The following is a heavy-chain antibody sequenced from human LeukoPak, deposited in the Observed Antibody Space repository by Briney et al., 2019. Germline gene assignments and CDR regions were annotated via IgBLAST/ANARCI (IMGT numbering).Heavy chain of an antibody. V-gene: IGHV3-23*01. CDR3: AKWGDYDILTGYYVSDF. D-gene: IGHD3-9*01. Sequence: PRASLRVSCAASGFIFRNYAMSWVRQAPGKGLEWVSAITGSGDTTYYADSVKGRFTISRDNSKNTLYVEMNTLRAEDTAVYYCAKWGDYDILTGYYVSDFWGQGTLVTVSS. CDR2: ITGSGDTT. J-gene: IGHJ4*02. CDR1: GFIFRNYA.